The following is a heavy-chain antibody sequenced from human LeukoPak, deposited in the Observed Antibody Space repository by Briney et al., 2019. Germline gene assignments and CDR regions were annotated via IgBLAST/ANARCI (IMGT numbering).Heavy chain of an antibody. CDR3: ARDRYYYESGAFDI. CDR1: GFTFSDNW. CDR2: INPDGSGT. J-gene: IGHJ3*02. D-gene: IGHD3-22*01. V-gene: IGHV3-74*01. Sequence: GGSLRLSCAASGFTFSDNWMHWVRQAPGKGLVWVSRINPDGSGTVHADSVKGRFTISRDISKSTLYLQMNSLRAEDTAVFYCARDRYYYESGAFDIWGQGTMVTVSS.